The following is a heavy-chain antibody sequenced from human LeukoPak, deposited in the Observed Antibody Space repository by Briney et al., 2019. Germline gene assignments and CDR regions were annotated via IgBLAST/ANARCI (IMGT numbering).Heavy chain of an antibody. CDR2: ISSNGGGT. CDR3: ARITEVYSYGGYFDY. J-gene: IGHJ4*02. Sequence: GGSLRLSCAASGFIFSTSEMHWVRQAPGKGLEYVSAISSNGGGTYYANSVKGSFTISRDNSKNTLYLQVGSLRVEDMGVYYCARITEVYSYGGYFDYWGQGTLVTVSS. V-gene: IGHV3-64*01. D-gene: IGHD5-18*01. CDR1: GFIFSTSE.